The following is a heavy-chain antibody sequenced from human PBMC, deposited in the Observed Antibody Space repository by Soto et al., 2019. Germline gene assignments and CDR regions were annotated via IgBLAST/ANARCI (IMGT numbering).Heavy chain of an antibody. Sequence: PSGPLALTCTASGGSISSYYWSWFRQPPGKGLEWIWYIYYRGSTNYNPSHKSRGTISVDTSNNNLYLQMNSLRVEVTAVYYCARSPTRTNYADRFDPRGQGTIGTVSS. CDR2: IYYRGST. CDR3: ARSPTRTNYADRFDP. D-gene: IGHD4-4*01. CDR1: GGSISSYY. V-gene: IGHV4-59*12. J-gene: IGHJ5*02.